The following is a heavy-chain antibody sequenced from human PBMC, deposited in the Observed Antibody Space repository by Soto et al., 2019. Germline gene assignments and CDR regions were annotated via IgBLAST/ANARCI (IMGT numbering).Heavy chain of an antibody. Sequence: GGSLRLSCAASGFTFSSYGMHWVRQAPGKGLEWVAVISYDGSNKYYADSVKGRFTISRDNSKNTLYLQMNSLRAEDTAVYYCARKAAGIVVVILRNQPPENYGMDVWGQGTTVTVSS. CDR1: GFTFSSYG. CDR2: ISYDGSNK. CDR3: ARKAAGIVVVILRNQPPENYGMDV. V-gene: IGHV3-30*03. D-gene: IGHD3-22*01. J-gene: IGHJ6*02.